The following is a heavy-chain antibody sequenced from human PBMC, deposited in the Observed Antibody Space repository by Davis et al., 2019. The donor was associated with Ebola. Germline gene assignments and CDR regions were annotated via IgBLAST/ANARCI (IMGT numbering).Heavy chain of an antibody. V-gene: IGHV1-18*01. Sequence: ASVKVSCKASGYTFTSYGISWVRQAPGQGLEWMGWISAYNGNTNYAQKLQGRVTMTTDTSTSTAYMELRSLRSDDTAVYYCARDLFFATSPLPFFDYWGQGTLVTVSS. CDR1: GYTFTSYG. J-gene: IGHJ4*02. D-gene: IGHD3-3*01. CDR2: ISAYNGNT. CDR3: ARDLFFATSPLPFFDY.